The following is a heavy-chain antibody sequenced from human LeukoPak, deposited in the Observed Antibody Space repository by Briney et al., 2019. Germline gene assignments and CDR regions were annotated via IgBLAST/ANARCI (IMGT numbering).Heavy chain of an antibody. CDR3: ARVARYGGNLYNWFDP. Sequence: GGSLRLSCAASGITVSSNYMTWFRQAPGKGLEWVSVIYSDDSTYYADSVKGRFTISRDNSKNTLYLQMNSLRAEDTAVYYCARVARYGGNLYNWFDPWGQGTLVTVSS. J-gene: IGHJ5*02. CDR2: IYSDDST. V-gene: IGHV3-53*01. CDR1: GITVSSNY. D-gene: IGHD4-23*01.